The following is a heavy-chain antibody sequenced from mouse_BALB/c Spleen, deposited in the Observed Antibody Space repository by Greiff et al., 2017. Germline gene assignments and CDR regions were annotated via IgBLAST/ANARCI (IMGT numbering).Heavy chain of an antibody. CDR3: VRRSYDPPYAMDY. CDR2: IWSGGST. Sequence: QVQLKESGPGLVQPSQSLSITCTASGFSLTSYGVHWVRQSPGKGLEWLGVIWSGGSTDYNAAFISRLSISKDNSKSQVFFKMNSLQADDTAIYYCVRRSYDPPYAMDYWGQGTSVTVSS. J-gene: IGHJ4*01. D-gene: IGHD2-3*01. CDR1: GFSLTSYG. V-gene: IGHV2-4-1*01.